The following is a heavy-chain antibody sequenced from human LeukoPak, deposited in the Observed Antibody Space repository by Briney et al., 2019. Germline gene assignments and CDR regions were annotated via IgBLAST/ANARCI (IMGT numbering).Heavy chain of an antibody. D-gene: IGHD3-3*01. CDR1: GYTFTSYD. CDR2: MNPNSGNT. CDR3: ARLTTYYDFWSGYYFNAAQTHLDY. Sequence: GASVKVSCKASGYTFTSYDINWVRQATGQGLEWMGWMNPNSGNTGYAQKFQGRVTMTRNTSISTAYMELSSLRSEDTAVYYCARLTTYYDFWSGYYFNAAQTHLDYWGQGTLVTVSS. J-gene: IGHJ4*02. V-gene: IGHV1-8*01.